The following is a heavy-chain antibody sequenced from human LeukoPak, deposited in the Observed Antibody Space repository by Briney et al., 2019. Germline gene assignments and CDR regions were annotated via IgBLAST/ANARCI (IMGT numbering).Heavy chain of an antibody. D-gene: IGHD3-9*01. CDR2: ISSNGGST. CDR1: GFTFSSYA. Sequence: GGSLRLSCAASGFTFSSYAMHWVRQAPGKGLEYVSAISSNGGSTYYANSVKGRFTISRDNSKNTLYLQMGSLRAEDIAVYYCARTDYDILTRHYYYMDVWGKGTTVTVSS. CDR3: ARTDYDILTRHYYYMDV. V-gene: IGHV3-64*01. J-gene: IGHJ6*03.